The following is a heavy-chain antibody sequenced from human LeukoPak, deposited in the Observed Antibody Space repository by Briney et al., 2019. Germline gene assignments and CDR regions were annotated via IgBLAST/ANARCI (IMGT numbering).Heavy chain of an antibody. CDR3: ARAPRDRGWFDP. Sequence: GGSLRLSCAASGFTVSSNYMSWVRQAPGKGLEWVPVIYSGGSTYYADSVQGRFTISRDNSKNTLYLQMNSLRAEDTAVYYCARAPRDRGWFDPWGQGTLVTVSS. J-gene: IGHJ5*02. CDR2: IYSGGST. D-gene: IGHD3-22*01. CDR1: GFTVSSNY. V-gene: IGHV3-53*01.